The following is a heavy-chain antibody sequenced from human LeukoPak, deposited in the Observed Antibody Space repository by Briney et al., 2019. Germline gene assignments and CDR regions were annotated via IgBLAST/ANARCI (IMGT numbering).Heavy chain of an antibody. J-gene: IGHJ4*02. Sequence: GGSLRLSCAASGFSSSDYWMHWVRQAPGKGLEWVSAVSDSGGSTYYADSVKGRFTISRDNSKNTLYLQMNSLRAEDTAVYYCAKGEKTRPFGGVIDYWGQGTLVTVSS. D-gene: IGHD3-16*02. V-gene: IGHV3-23*01. CDR3: AKGEKTRPFGGVIDY. CDR1: GFSSSDYW. CDR2: VSDSGGST.